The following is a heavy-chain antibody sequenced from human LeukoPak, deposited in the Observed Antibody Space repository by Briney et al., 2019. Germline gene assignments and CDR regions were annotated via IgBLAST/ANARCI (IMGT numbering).Heavy chain of an antibody. Sequence: GGSLRLSCAASGFTFSAFWMHWIRQAPGKGLVWVSRINSDGSSTTYADSVKGRFTVSRDNAKNTLYLQMDSLRAEDSAVYYCARGLVHDTSGYYSDYWGQGILVTVSS. CDR2: INSDGSST. CDR3: ARGLVHDTSGYYSDY. CDR1: GFTFSAFW. D-gene: IGHD3-22*01. V-gene: IGHV3-74*01. J-gene: IGHJ4*02.